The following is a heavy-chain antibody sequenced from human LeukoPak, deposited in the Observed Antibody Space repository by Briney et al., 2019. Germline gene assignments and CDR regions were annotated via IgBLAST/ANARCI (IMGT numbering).Heavy chain of an antibody. V-gene: IGHV4-34*01. J-gene: IGHJ6*02. CDR2: INHSGST. CDR3: ARGSGRMEGMDV. D-gene: IGHD1-1*01. CDR1: GGSFSGYY. Sequence: SSETLSLTCAVYGGSFSGYYWSWIRQPPGKGLEWIGEINHSGSTNYNPSLKSRVTISVDTSKNQISLKLSSVTAADTAVYYCARGSGRMEGMDVWGQGTTVTVSS.